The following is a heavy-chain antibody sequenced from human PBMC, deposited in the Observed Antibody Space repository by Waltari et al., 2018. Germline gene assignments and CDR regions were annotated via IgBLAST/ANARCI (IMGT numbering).Heavy chain of an antibody. Sequence: EVQLVESGGGLVQPGRSLRLSCAASGFTFDDYAMHWVRQAPGKGLGWVSGISWNSGSIGYADSVKGRFTISRDNAKNSLYLQMNSLRAEDTALYYCAKDIGGYCSGGSCYPDAFDIWGQGTMVTVSS. CDR3: AKDIGGYCSGGSCYPDAFDI. CDR2: ISWNSGSI. J-gene: IGHJ3*02. D-gene: IGHD2-15*01. V-gene: IGHV3-9*01. CDR1: GFTFDDYA.